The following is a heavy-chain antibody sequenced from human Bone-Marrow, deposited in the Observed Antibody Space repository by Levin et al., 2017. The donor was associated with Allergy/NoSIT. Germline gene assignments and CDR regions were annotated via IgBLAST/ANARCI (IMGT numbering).Heavy chain of an antibody. V-gene: IGHV4-59*01. CDR2: IYYTGLT. CDR3: ARRVGGATHAFDI. CDR1: GAPITSFF. D-gene: IGHD3-16*01. J-gene: IGHJ3*02. Sequence: SETLSLTCTVSGAPITSFFWTWIRQPPGKGLEWIGYIYYTGLTDYNPALMSRVTISIDTSKNQFSLRLNSVTAADTAVYYCARRVGGATHAFDIWGQGAMVTVSS.